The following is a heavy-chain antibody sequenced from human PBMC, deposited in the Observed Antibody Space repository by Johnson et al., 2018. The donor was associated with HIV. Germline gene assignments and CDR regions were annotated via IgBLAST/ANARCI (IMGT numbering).Heavy chain of an antibody. V-gene: IGHV3-30-3*02. CDR1: GFTFKTYS. CDR3: GKTRRGGNLDAFDM. CDR2: ISYDGKNK. D-gene: IGHD3-10*01. Sequence: QVQLVESGGGVVQPGRSLRLSCAASGFTFKTYSIHWVRQAPGKGLEWVAVISYDGKNKYYADSVKGPFTISRDNSKNRLDLQMNSLRAEDTAVFYCGKTRRGGNLDAFDMWGQGTMVTVSS. J-gene: IGHJ3*02.